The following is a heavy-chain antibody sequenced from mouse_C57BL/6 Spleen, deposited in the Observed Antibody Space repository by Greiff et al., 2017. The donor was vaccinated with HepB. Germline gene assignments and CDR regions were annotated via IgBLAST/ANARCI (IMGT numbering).Heavy chain of an antibody. CDR1: GFTFSSYT. D-gene: IGHD1-1*01. CDR3: ARGYGSSYAWFAH. V-gene: IGHV5-9*01. J-gene: IGHJ3*01. Sequence: EVKLVESGGGLVKPGGSLKLSCAASGFTFSSYTMSWVRQTPEKRLEWVATISGGGGNTYYPDSVKGRFTISRDNAKNTLYLQMSRLRSEDTALYYCARGYGSSYAWFAHWGQGTLVTDS. CDR2: ISGGGGNT.